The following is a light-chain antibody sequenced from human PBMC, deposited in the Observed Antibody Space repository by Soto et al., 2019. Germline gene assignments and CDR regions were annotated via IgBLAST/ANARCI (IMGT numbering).Light chain of an antibody. CDR3: MQGTHWPPTWT. CDR2: NVS. CDR1: QSLVYSDRNTY. J-gene: IGKJ1*01. V-gene: IGKV2-30*01. Sequence: DVVMTQSPLSLPVTLGQPASISCRSSQSLVYSDRNTYLNWFQQRPGQSPRRLIYNVSNRDSGVPDRFSGSGSGTDFTLKISRVEAEDVGVYYCMQGTHWPPTWTFGQGTKVEIK.